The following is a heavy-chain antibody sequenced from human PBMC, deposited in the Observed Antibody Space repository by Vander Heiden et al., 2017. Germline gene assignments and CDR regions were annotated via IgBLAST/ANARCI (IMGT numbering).Heavy chain of an antibody. CDR2: IKSKTDGGTT. CDR1: GFSFSNAW. Sequence: EVQLVESGGGLVKTGGSLRLSCAASGFSFSNAWMSWVRQAPGKGLEWVGRIKSKTDGGTTDYVAPVKGRFTISRDDSKNTLYLQMNSLKTEDTAVYYCTLYYSYGMDVWGQGTTVTVSS. J-gene: IGHJ6*02. CDR3: TLYYSYGMDV. V-gene: IGHV3-15*01.